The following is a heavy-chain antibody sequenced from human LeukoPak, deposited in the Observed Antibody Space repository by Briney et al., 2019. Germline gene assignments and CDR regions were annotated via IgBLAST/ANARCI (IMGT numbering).Heavy chain of an antibody. J-gene: IGHJ4*02. V-gene: IGHV3-7*02. CDR2: IKQDGGEK. Sequence: GGSLRLSCAASRFTFGSYWMAWVRQAPGTGLEWVANIKQDGGEKHYVDSVQGRFTISRDNAKNSLDLQMNSLRAEDTAVYYCAIDRYSSGWYTFDYWGQGTLVTVSS. CDR1: RFTFGSYW. D-gene: IGHD6-19*01. CDR3: AIDRYSSGWYTFDY.